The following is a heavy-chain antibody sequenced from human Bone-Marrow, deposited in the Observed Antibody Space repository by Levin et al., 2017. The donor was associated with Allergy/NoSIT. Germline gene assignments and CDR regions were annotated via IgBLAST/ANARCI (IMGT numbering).Heavy chain of an antibody. V-gene: IGHV2-70*04. CDR1: GFSLSTNGMR. CDR2: IDWDDEK. CDR3: ARTYCSGGAGCSGLSWSVDL. Sequence: SGPTLVKPTQTLIVTCAFSGFSLSTNGMRVSWIRQPPGKALEWLARIDWDDEKFYSTSLKTRLTISKDTSENHVILIMTNVDPADAATYYCARTYCSGGAGCSGLSWSVDLWGRGTLVTVSS. J-gene: IGHJ2*01. D-gene: IGHD2-15*01.